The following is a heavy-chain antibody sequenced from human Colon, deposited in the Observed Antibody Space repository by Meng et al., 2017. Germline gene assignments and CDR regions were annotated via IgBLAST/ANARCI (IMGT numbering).Heavy chain of an antibody. J-gene: IGHJ6*02. V-gene: IGHV3-33*01. CDR2: IWYDGSNE. Sequence: GESLKISCAASGFTFSSFGMHWVRQAPGKGLEWVAFIWYDGSNEDYTDSVTGRFTISRDNSKNTLYLQMNSLRAEDTAVYYCARDRLSRYSYYGMDVWGQGTTVTVSS. CDR1: GFTFSSFG. D-gene: IGHD4/OR15-4a*01. CDR3: ARDRLSRYSYYGMDV.